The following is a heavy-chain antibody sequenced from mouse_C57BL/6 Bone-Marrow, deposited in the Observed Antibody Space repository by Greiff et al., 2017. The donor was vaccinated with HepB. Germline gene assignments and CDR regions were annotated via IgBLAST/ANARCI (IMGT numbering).Heavy chain of an antibody. Sequence: EVKLMESGGDLVKPGGSLKLSCAASGFTFSSYGMSWVRQTPDKRLEWVATISSGGSYTYYPDSVKGRFTISRDNAKNTLYLQMSSLKSEDTAMYYCARHSYYYGSSAWLAYWGQGTLVTVSA. D-gene: IGHD1-1*01. J-gene: IGHJ3*01. V-gene: IGHV5-6*01. CDR3: ARHSYYYGSSAWLAY. CDR1: GFTFSSYG. CDR2: ISSGGSYT.